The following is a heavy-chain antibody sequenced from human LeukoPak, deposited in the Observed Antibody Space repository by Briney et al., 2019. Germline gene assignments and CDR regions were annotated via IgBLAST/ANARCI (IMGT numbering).Heavy chain of an antibody. CDR3: ARVRQLLIKTYYYYYMDV. CDR2: ISAYNGNT. CDR1: GYTFTSYG. Sequence: ASVKVSCKASGYTFTSYGISWVRQAPGQGLEGMGWISAYNGNTNYAQKLQGRVTMTPDTSTSTAYMELRSLSSDDTAVYYCARVRQLLIKTYYYYYMDVWGKGTTITVSS. J-gene: IGHJ6*03. D-gene: IGHD2-2*01. V-gene: IGHV1-18*01.